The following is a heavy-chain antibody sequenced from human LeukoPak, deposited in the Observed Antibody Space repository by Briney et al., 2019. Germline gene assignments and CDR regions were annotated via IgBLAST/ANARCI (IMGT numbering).Heavy chain of an antibody. V-gene: IGHV3-33*01. CDR1: GFTFSSYG. CDR3: ARDPTETTPLSYFDY. CDR2: IWYDGSNK. D-gene: IGHD4-17*01. J-gene: IGHJ4*02. Sequence: GGSLRLSCAASGFTFSSYGMHWVRQAPGKGLEWVAVIWYDGSNKYYADSVKGRFTISRDNSKNTLYLQMNSLRAEDTAVYYCARDPTETTPLSYFDYWGQGTLVTVSS.